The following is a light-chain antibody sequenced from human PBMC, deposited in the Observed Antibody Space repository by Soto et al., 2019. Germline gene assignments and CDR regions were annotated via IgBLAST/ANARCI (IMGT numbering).Light chain of an antibody. V-gene: IGKV3-20*01. CDR2: GAS. CDR1: QSVSSSY. J-gene: IGKJ1*01. CDR3: QQYDSSPRT. Sequence: EIVLTQSPGTLSLSPGERATLSCRASQSVSSSYLAWYQQSPGQAPRLLIYGASSMATGIPDRFSGSGSGTDSTLTISTLEPEDFAVYYCQQYDSSPRTFGQGTKVEIK.